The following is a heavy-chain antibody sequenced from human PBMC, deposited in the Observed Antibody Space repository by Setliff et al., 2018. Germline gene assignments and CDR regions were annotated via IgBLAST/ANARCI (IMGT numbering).Heavy chain of an antibody. CDR2: TSFDGNNK. J-gene: IGHJ6*02. Sequence: GGSLRLSCEGSGFIFSNYFMSWFRQAPGKGLEWVAVTSFDGNNKYYGDSVKGRFTISRDNSKNTQYLQMNSLRPEDTAVYYCARPGLPLRYYYGMDVWGQGTTVTVSS. V-gene: IGHV3-30-3*01. CDR1: GFIFSNYF. CDR3: ARPGLPLRYYYGMDV.